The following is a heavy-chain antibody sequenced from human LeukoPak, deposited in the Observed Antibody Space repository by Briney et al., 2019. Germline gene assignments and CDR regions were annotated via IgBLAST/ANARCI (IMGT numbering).Heavy chain of an antibody. CDR1: GYTFTMYG. CDR3: ARGGYYGLGNDFRFDP. CDR2: ISAYNDNT. J-gene: IGHJ5*02. Sequence: GASVKVSCTASGYTFTMYGITCVRQAPGQGLEWMGWISAYNDNTNYAQNLQDRVTMTTDASTSTVYMELRSLGSDDTAVYYCARGGYYGLGNDFRFDPRGQGTLVTVSS. D-gene: IGHD3-10*01. V-gene: IGHV1-18*01.